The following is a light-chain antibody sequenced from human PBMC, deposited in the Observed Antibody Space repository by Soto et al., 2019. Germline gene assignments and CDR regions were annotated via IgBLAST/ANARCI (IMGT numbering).Light chain of an antibody. CDR1: QSVSTN. Sequence: MTQSPATLSVSPGERATLSCRASQSVSTNLAWYQQKPGQAPRLLIYGASTRATRSPARFSGSGSGTEFTLTISGLQSEDFAVYYCQQYKIWPLTFGGGTKVEIK. CDR2: GAS. V-gene: IGKV3-15*01. J-gene: IGKJ4*01. CDR3: QQYKIWPLT.